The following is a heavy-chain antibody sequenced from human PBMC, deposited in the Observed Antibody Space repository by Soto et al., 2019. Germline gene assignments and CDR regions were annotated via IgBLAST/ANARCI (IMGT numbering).Heavy chain of an antibody. CDR2: ISYDGSNK. D-gene: IGHD2-2*01. J-gene: IGHJ4*02. V-gene: IGHV3-30-3*01. Sequence: PGGSLRLSCAASGFTFSSYAMHWVHQAPGKGLEWVAAISYDGSNKYYADSVKGRFTISRDNSKNTLFLQMNSLRGEDTAVYYCARGPSSLTRFDYWGQGTLVTVYS. CDR1: GFTFSSYA. CDR3: ARGPSSLTRFDY.